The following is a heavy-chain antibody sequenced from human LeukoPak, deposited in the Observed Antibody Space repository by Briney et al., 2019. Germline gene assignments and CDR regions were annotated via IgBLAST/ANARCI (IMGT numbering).Heavy chain of an antibody. CDR1: LYTFTGYY. Sequence: ASVKVSRKPSLYTFTGYYMQLVRQAPGQGREGMGWINPNTCGTNYAQKFHGRVTMTRDSSISPAYMDPSRLGSDDTALAYRSRDSELATGYYDYCGEGTLVAVSS. D-gene: IGHD5-24*01. V-gene: IGHV1-2*02. CDR3: SRDSELATGYYDY. CDR2: INPNTCGT. J-gene: IGHJ4*02.